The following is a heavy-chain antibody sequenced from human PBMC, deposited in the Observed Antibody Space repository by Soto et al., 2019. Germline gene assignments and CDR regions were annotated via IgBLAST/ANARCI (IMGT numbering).Heavy chain of an antibody. CDR1: GGTIYTYY. V-gene: IGHV4-59*01. CDR3: AGYCSSSICPEDNYFDLEV. D-gene: IGHD2-2*01. CDR2: ICHGGST. Sequence: PPETLSLTCNVSGGTIYTYYWSRIRHSPGKGLEWIGYICHGGSTTYNAYLQGPVTISVDTSKKQVYLKLSSVRDPDTARYFCAGYCSSSICPEDNYFDLEVWRQGNTVTVS. J-gene: IGHJ6*02.